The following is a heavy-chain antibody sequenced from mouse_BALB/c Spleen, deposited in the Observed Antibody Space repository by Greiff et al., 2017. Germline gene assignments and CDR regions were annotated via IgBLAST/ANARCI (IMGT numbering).Heavy chain of an antibody. CDR1: GFTFSSYA. CDR3: ARGESTIAWFAY. CDR2: ISSGGST. D-gene: IGHD2-1*01. J-gene: IGHJ3*01. V-gene: IGHV5-6-5*01. Sequence: EVKLVESGGGLVKPGGSLKLSCAASGFTFSSYAMSWVRQTPEKRLEWVASISSGGSTYYPDSVKGRFTISRDNARNILYLQMSSLRSEDTAMYYCARGESTIAWFAYWGQGTLVTVSA.